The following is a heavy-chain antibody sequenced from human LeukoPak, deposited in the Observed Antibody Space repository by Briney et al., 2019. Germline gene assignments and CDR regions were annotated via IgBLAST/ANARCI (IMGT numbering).Heavy chain of an antibody. V-gene: IGHV1-69*04. CDR1: GGTFSSYA. CDR3: AKEPVADNAFDI. CDR2: IIPILGIA. Sequence: GASVKVSCKASGGTFSSYAISWVRQAPGQGLEWMGRIIPILGIANYAQKFQGRVTITADKSTSTAYMELSSLRSEDTAVYYCAKEPVADNAFDIWGQGTMVTVSP. D-gene: IGHD6-19*01. J-gene: IGHJ3*02.